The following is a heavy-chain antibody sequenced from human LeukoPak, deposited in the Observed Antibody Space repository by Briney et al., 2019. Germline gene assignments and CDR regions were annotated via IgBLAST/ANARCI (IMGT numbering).Heavy chain of an antibody. CDR2: IHNGGST. CDR1: GGSISSGGYY. Sequence: SETLSLTCTVSGGSISSGGYYWSWIRQHPGKGLEWIGYIHNGGSTYYNPSLKSPVSISVDTSKSHFSLRLSSVTAADTAVYYCARGEYYGSGSYYPGDYWGQGTLVTVSS. CDR3: ARGEYYGSGSYYPGDY. D-gene: IGHD3-10*01. J-gene: IGHJ4*02. V-gene: IGHV4-31*01.